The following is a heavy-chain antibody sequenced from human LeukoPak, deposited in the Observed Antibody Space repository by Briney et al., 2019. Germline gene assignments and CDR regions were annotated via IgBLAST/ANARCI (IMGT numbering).Heavy chain of an antibody. Sequence: GGSLRLSCAASGFTFRDYYMTWIRQAPGKGLEWIAYISRSGDNLYYADSVEGRFTISRDNAKNSLYLQMNSLRAEDTAMYYCAREVVIFPDYYYYGMDIWGQGTTVTVSS. J-gene: IGHJ6*02. V-gene: IGHV3-11*01. D-gene: IGHD3-9*01. CDR2: ISRSGDNL. CDR3: AREVVIFPDYYYYGMDI. CDR1: GFTFRDYY.